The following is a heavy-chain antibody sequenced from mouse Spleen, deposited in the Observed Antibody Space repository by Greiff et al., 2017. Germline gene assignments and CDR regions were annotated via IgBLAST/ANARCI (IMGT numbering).Heavy chain of an antibody. CDR2: INPGSGGT. CDR3: ARSVGSSYAFDY. D-gene: IGHD1-1*01. V-gene: IGHV1-54*01. J-gene: IGHJ2*01. Sequence: VQLQQSGAELVRPGTSVKVSCKASGYAFTNYLIEWVKQRPGQGLEWIGVINPGSGGTNYNEKFKGKATLTADKSSSTAYMQLSSLTSDDSAVYFCARSVGSSYAFDYWGQGTTLTVSS. CDR1: GYAFTNYL.